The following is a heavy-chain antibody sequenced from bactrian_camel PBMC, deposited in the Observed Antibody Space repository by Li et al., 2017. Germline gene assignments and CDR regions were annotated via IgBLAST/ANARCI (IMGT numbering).Heavy chain of an antibody. CDR3: AANHPAYYCYPGTWIRSAPSAREHSY. V-gene: IGHV3S30*01. CDR2: MLPGGGRT. D-gene: IGHD3*01. Sequence: QLVESGGGLVQPGGSLRLACAASGFAFGDNAMSWVRQAPGKGLEWVAGMLPGGGRTYYADSVKGRFTISKDDTKDTLYLQMNSLKPEDTAMYYCAANHPAYYCYPGTWIRSAPSAREHSYWGQGTQVTVS. CDR1: GFAFGDNA. J-gene: IGHJ4*01.